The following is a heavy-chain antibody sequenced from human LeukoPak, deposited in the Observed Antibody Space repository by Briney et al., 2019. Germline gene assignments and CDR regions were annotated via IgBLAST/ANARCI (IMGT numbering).Heavy chain of an antibody. CDR2: ISSSSSTI. Sequence: GGSLRLSCAASGFTFSDYYMSWIRQAPGKGLEWVSYISSSSSTIYYADSVKGRFTISRDNAKNSLYLQMNSLRAEDTAVYYCARDWPETSGATPFDYWGQGTLVTVSS. J-gene: IGHJ4*02. D-gene: IGHD1-26*01. CDR3: ARDWPETSGATPFDY. V-gene: IGHV3-11*04. CDR1: GFTFSDYY.